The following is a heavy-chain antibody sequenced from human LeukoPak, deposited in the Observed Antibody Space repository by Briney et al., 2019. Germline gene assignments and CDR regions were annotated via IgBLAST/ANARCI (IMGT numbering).Heavy chain of an antibody. V-gene: IGHV4-4*02. D-gene: IGHD2-15*01. CDR1: GGSISSSNW. CDR3: ARVVVAAAFFYYYYYMDV. Sequence: SETLSLTCAVSGGSISSSNWWSWVRQPPGKGLEWIGEIYHSGSTNHNPSLKSRVTISVDKSKTPFSLKLSSVTAADTAVYHCARVVVAAAFFYYYYYMDVWGKGTTVTISS. CDR2: IYHSGST. J-gene: IGHJ6*03.